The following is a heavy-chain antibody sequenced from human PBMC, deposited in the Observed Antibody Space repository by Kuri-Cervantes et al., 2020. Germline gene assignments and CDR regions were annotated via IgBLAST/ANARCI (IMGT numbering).Heavy chain of an antibody. V-gene: IGHV4-34*01. J-gene: IGHJ4*02. CDR2: INHSGST. Sequence: SQTLSLTCAVYGGSFSDYYWSWIRQPPGKGLEWIEEINHSGSTNYNPSLKSRVTISVDTSKNQFSLKLSSVTAADTAVYYCASGAVAAKGGGVYFDYWGQGTLVTVSS. CDR3: ASGAVAAKGGGVYFDY. D-gene: IGHD6-19*01. CDR1: GGSFSDYY.